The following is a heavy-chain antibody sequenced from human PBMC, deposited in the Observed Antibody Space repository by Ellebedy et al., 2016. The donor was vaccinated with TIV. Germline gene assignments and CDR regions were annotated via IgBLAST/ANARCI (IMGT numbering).Heavy chain of an antibody. J-gene: IGHJ4*02. CDR1: GFTFGDYA. Sequence: GESLKISXTASGFTFGDYAMSWFRQAPGKGLEWVGFIRSKAYGGTTEYAASVKGRFTISRDDSKSIAYLQMNSLKTEDTAVYYCTRPPQTKWELPFDYWGQGTLVTVSS. CDR2: IRSKAYGGTT. V-gene: IGHV3-49*03. CDR3: TRPPQTKWELPFDY. D-gene: IGHD1-26*01.